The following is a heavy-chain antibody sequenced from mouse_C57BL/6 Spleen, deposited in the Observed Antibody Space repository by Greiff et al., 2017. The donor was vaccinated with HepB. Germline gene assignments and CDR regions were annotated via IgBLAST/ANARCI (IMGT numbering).Heavy chain of an antibody. J-gene: IGHJ4*01. V-gene: IGHV1-26*01. CDR3: ARGGNRTGAMDY. CDR2: INPNNGGT. CDR1: GYTFTDYY. D-gene: IGHD2-14*01. Sequence: VQLQQSGPELVKPGASVKISCKASGYTFTDYYMNWVKQSHGKSLEWIGDINPNNGGTSYNQKFKGKATLTVDKSSSTAYMELRSLTSEDSAVYYCARGGNRTGAMDYWGQGTSVTVSS.